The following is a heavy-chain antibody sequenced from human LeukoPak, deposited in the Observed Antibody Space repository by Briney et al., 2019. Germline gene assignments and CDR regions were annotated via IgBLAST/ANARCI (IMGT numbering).Heavy chain of an antibody. CDR3: AGGTDGYNPSFFDY. CDR2: IYYSGST. CDR1: GGSISSYY. Sequence: SETLSLTCTVSGGSISSYYWSWIRQPPGKGLEWIGYIYYSGSTNYNPSLKSRVTISVDTSKNQFSLKLSSVTAADTAVYYCAGGTDGYNPSFFDYWGQGTLVTVSS. J-gene: IGHJ4*02. D-gene: IGHD5-24*01. V-gene: IGHV4-59*01.